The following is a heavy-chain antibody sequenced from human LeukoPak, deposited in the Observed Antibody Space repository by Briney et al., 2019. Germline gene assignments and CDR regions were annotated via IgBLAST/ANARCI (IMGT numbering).Heavy chain of an antibody. J-gene: IGHJ4*02. Sequence: SETLSLTCAVSGGSISSGGYSWSWIRQPPGKGLERIGYIYHSGSTYYNPSLKSRVTISVDRSKNQFSLKLSSVTAADTAVYYCARGRLGYCSGGSCRPFFDYWGQGTLVTVSS. D-gene: IGHD2-15*01. V-gene: IGHV4-30-2*01. CDR1: GGSISSGGYS. CDR2: IYHSGST. CDR3: ARGRLGYCSGGSCRPFFDY.